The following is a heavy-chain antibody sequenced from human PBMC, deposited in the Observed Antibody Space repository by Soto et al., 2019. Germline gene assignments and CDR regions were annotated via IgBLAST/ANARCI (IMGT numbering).Heavy chain of an antibody. V-gene: IGHV3-30*18. J-gene: IGHJ6*02. CDR2: ISYDGSNK. Sequence: QVQLVESGGGVVQPGRSLRLSCAASGFTFSSYGMHWVRQAPGKGLEWVAVISYDGSNKYYADSMKGRFTISRDNSKNTLYLQMNSLRAEDTAVYYCAKDLRYSSSWDLRSYYYGMDVWGQGTTVTVSS. CDR1: GFTFSSYG. CDR3: AKDLRYSSSWDLRSYYYGMDV. D-gene: IGHD6-13*01.